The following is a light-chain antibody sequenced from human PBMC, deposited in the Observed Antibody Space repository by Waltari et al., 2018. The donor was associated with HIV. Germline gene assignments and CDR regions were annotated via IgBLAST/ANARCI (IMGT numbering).Light chain of an antibody. J-gene: IGKJ1*01. Sequence: DIQMTQSPSTLSASVGDRISITCRASQSISSWLAWYQQKPGTAPKLLMHKASSLETGVSPRFSGSGSGTEFTLTISGLQPDDFATYYCLQYSGSSWTFGQGTKVEIK. CDR2: KAS. CDR1: QSISSW. CDR3: LQYSGSSWT. V-gene: IGKV1-5*03.